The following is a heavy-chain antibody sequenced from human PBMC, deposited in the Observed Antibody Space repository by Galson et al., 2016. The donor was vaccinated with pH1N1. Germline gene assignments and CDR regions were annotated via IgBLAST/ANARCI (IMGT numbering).Heavy chain of an antibody. V-gene: IGHV4-34*01. CDR2: IDDSGSP. CDR1: VGSFSGHY. Sequence: ETLSLTCADYVGSFSGHYWTWIRQSPGKGLEWLGEIDDSGSPNYNPSLMSRVTISVDTSKNQFSLKVTSMTAADTAVYFCARRTNPDFWSDYSIFDQWGQGTRVTVSS. J-gene: IGHJ4*01. CDR3: ARRTNPDFWSDYSIFDQ. D-gene: IGHD3-3*01.